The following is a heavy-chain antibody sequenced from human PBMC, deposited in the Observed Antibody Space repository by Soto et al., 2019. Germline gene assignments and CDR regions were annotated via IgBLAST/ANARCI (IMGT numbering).Heavy chain of an antibody. Sequence: GGSLRLSCAASGFTFSSYGMHWVRQAPGKGLEWVAVIWYDGSNKYYADSVKGRFTISRDNSKNTLYLQMNSLRAEDTAVYYCARDRLPGITMIVVVNYGMDVWGQGTTVTVSS. D-gene: IGHD3-22*01. J-gene: IGHJ6*02. CDR2: IWYDGSNK. CDR3: ARDRLPGITMIVVVNYGMDV. V-gene: IGHV3-33*01. CDR1: GFTFSSYG.